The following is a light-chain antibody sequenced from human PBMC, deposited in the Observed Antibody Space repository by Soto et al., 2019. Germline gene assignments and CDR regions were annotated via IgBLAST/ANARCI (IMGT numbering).Light chain of an antibody. J-gene: IGLJ2*01. CDR3: RSFAGGPVV. V-gene: IGLV2-8*01. Sequence: QSALTQPLSASGSLGQSVNIPCTGTSSDVGDYNYVSWYQQHPGKVPKLMIYEVSKRPSGVPDLFSVSKSGNAASLTVSGLQAVDEADDSCRSFAGGPVVVGGATKLTVL. CDR2: EVS. CDR1: SSDVGDYNY.